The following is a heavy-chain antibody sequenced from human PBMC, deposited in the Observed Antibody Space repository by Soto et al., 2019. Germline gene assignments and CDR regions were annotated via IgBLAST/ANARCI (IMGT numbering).Heavy chain of an antibody. V-gene: IGHV4-34*01. D-gene: IGHD3-3*01. CDR1: GGSFSGYY. J-gene: IGHJ4*02. CDR2: INHSGST. Sequence: QVQLQQWGAGLLKPSETLSLTCAVYGGSFSGYYWSWIRQPPGKGLEWIGEINHSGSTNYNPSLTRRVPISVDTSKYQCYPELRSGIAAGTAVYYCTRGRITIFGVVYGTPRVPRPYYFDYWGQGTLVTDS. CDR3: TRGRITIFGVVYGTPRVPRPYYFDY.